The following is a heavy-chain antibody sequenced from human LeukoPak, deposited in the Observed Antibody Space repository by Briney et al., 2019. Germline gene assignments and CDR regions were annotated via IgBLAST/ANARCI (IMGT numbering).Heavy chain of an antibody. CDR1: GGTFNSYA. CDR3: ARAIRGSKIASRYYYYYMDV. J-gene: IGHJ6*03. CDR2: IIPIFGTA. V-gene: IGHV1-69*06. D-gene: IGHD3-10*01. Sequence: SVKVSCKASGGTFNSYAISWVRQAPGQGLEWMGGIIPIFGTANYAQKFQGRVTITADKSTSTAYMELYSLRSEDTAVYYCARAIRGSKIASRYYYYYMDVWGKGTTVTVSS.